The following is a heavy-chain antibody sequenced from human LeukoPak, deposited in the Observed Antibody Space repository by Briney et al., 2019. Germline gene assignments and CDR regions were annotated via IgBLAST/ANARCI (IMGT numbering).Heavy chain of an antibody. V-gene: IGHV1-69*13. D-gene: IGHD3-10*01. Sequence: SVKVSCKASGGTFITHAIAWVRQAPGQGLERMGGIVPLFGKVDYVQKFQDRVTISADESTSTAHMELRSLRFEDTAVYYCARTPLDFYGSGSYYIRHFDDWGQGTLVTVST. CDR1: GGTFITHA. J-gene: IGHJ4*02. CDR2: IVPLFGKV. CDR3: ARTPLDFYGSGSYYIRHFDD.